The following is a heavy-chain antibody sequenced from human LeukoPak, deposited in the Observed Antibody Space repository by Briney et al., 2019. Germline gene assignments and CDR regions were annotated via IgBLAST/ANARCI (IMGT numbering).Heavy chain of an antibody. CDR2: INPSGGST. CDR1: GYTFTIYY. V-gene: IGHV1-46*01. Sequence: ASVKVSFTASGYTFTIYYMHWVRQAPGQGLEWMGIINPSGGSTSYAQKFQGRVTMTRDTSTSTVYMELSSLRSEDTAVYYCARTVEDFGDRSDAFDIWGQGTMVTVSS. D-gene: IGHD3-16*01. J-gene: IGHJ3*02. CDR3: ARTVEDFGDRSDAFDI.